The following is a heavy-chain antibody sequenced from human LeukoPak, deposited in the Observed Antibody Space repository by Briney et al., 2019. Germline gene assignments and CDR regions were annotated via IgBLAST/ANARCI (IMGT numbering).Heavy chain of an antibody. CDR1: GGTFISYA. D-gene: IGHD4-23*01. CDR2: IIPIFGSA. J-gene: IGHJ4*02. CDR3: ARGPDYGGNSL. Sequence: VASVKVSCKAPGGTFISYAISWVRQAPGQGLEWMGRIIPIFGSASYARKFQDRVTIITDESTSTVHMELSSLRSEDTAVYYCARGPDYGGNSLWGQGTLVTVSS. V-gene: IGHV1-69*05.